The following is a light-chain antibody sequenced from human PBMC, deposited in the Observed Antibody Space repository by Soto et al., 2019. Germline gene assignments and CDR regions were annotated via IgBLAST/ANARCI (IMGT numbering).Light chain of an antibody. Sequence: EIVLTQSPGTLSLSPGERATLSCRASQSVSSSFLAWYQQKPGQAPRLLIYGASNRATSIPDRFSGSGSGTDFTLTISRLEPEDFAVYYCQKYVTSPWAFGQGTKVAIE. V-gene: IGKV3-20*01. CDR2: GAS. J-gene: IGKJ1*01. CDR3: QKYVTSPWA. CDR1: QSVSSSF.